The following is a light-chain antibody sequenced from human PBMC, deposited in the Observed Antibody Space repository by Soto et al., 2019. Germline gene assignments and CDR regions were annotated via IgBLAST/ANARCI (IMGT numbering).Light chain of an antibody. J-gene: IGKJ1*01. CDR3: QQYKSEPWT. Sequence: DIQMTQSPSTLSASVGDRVPITCRAIQSISSWLAWYQQKPGKAPKVLIHDASRLESGVPSRFSGSGSGTDFTRSISSLQTDDFATSHCQQYKSEPWTFGQGTKVEIK. CDR1: QSISSW. CDR2: DAS. V-gene: IGKV1-5*01.